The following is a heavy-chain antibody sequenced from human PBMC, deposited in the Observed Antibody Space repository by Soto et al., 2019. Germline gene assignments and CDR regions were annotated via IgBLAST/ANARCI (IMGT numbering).Heavy chain of an antibody. CDR3: ARDWSADKVWGRNPWGHGAFDI. Sequence: ASVKVSCKASGYTITSYGLHWVRQAPGQGLEWMGIISPNGGSTDYAQKFQGRVTLTREMSTSTVYMELSSLRSDDTAVYYCARDWSADKVWGRNPWGHGAFDIWGQGTLVTVSS. CDR1: GYTITSYG. D-gene: IGHD3-3*01. J-gene: IGHJ3*02. V-gene: IGHV1-46*01. CDR2: ISPNGGST.